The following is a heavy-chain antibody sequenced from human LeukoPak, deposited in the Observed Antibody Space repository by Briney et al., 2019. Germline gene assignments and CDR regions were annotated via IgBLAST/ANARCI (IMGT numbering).Heavy chain of an antibody. J-gene: IGHJ5*02. V-gene: IGHV4-59*01. Sequence: SETLSLTCSVSGDSITGYSWSWIRQTPGMGLEWIGYIYYNGDTHYNPSLNSRLSMSVDTPKKQFSLNLRSVTAADTAVYYCVRGPYGSSISNWFDPWGQGLLVTVSS. CDR3: VRGPYGSSISNWFDP. D-gene: IGHD3-10*01. CDR1: GDSITGYS. CDR2: IYYNGDT.